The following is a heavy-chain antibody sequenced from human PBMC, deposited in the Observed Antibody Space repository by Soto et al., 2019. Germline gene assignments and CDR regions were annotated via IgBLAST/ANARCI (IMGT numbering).Heavy chain of an antibody. Sequence: EVQLVESGGGLVQPGGSLRLSCAASGFSISSYWMNWVRQAPGKGLEWVAIIRKDGSEKYYVVSVKGRFTISRDNAKNSLYLQMNSPRDDDTAVYYCAGGSGWLSDYWGRGTLVTVSS. V-gene: IGHV3-7*03. CDR1: GFSISSYW. CDR2: IRKDGSEK. CDR3: AGGSGWLSDY. D-gene: IGHD6-19*01. J-gene: IGHJ4*02.